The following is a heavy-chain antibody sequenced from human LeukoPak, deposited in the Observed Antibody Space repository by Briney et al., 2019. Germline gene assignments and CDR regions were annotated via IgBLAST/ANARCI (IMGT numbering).Heavy chain of an antibody. J-gene: IGHJ4*02. Sequence: KTGGSLRLSCAASGFTFSSYSMNWVRQAPGKGLEWVSSISSSSYIYYADSVKGRFTISRDNAKNSLYLQMNSLRAEDTAVYYCATGVVVYDSFDYWGQGTLVTVSS. CDR3: ATGVVVYDSFDY. CDR1: GFTFSSYS. V-gene: IGHV3-21*01. CDR2: ISSSSYI. D-gene: IGHD2-8*02.